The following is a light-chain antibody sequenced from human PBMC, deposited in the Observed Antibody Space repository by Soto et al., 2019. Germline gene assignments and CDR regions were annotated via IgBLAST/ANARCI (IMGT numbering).Light chain of an antibody. CDR1: SSDVGSYNL. CDR2: EVT. CDR3: CSYAGGGAYV. Sequence: QSALTQPASVSGSPGQSSTISCTGTSSDVGSYNLVSWYQQYPGKAPKFMIYEVTKRPSGVANRFSGSKSGNTASLTISGLHAEDEADYYCCSYAGGGAYVFGIWTKVTVL. J-gene: IGLJ1*01. V-gene: IGLV2-23*02.